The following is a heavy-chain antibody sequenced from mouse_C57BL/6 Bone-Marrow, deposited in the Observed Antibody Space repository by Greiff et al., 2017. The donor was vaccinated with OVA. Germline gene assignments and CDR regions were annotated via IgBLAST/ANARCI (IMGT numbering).Heavy chain of an antibody. CDR1: GFTFSSYG. CDR2: ISSGGSYT. D-gene: IGHD2-1*01. V-gene: IGHV5-6*01. Sequence: EVKVVESGGDLVKPGGSLKLSCAASGFTFSSYGMSWVRQTPDKRLEWVATISSGGSYTYYPDSVKGRFTISRDNAKNTLYLQMSSLKSEDTAMYYCARGGNYGDWYFDVWGTGTTVTVSS. J-gene: IGHJ1*03. CDR3: ARGGNYGDWYFDV.